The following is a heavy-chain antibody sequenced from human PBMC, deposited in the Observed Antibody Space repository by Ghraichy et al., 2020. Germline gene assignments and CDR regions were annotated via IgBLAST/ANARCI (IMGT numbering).Heavy chain of an antibody. V-gene: IGHV3-23*01. J-gene: IGHJ3*02. CDR1: GFTFSSYA. CDR2: ISGSGGST. D-gene: IGHD6-19*01. CDR3: AKEEGYSSAHAFDI. Sequence: LSLTCAASGFTFSSYAMIWVRQAPGKGLEWVSAISGSGGSTYYADSVKGRFTISRDNSKNTLYLQMNSLRAEDTAVYYCAKEEGYSSAHAFDIWGQGTMVTVSS.